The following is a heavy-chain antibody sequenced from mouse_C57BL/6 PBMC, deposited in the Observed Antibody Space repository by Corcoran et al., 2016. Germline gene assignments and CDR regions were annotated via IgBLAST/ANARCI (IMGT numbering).Heavy chain of an antibody. CDR2: IYWDDDK. Sequence: QVTLKESGPGILQSSQTLSLTCSFSGFSLSTSGMGVSWIRQPSGKGLEWLAHIYWDDDKRYNPSLKSRLTISKDTSRNQVFLKITSVDTADTATYYCARRTSDYYGSSSMGFDYWGQGTTLTVSS. CDR1: GFSLSTSGMG. D-gene: IGHD1-1*01. V-gene: IGHV8-12*01. CDR3: ARRTSDYYGSSSMGFDY. J-gene: IGHJ2*01.